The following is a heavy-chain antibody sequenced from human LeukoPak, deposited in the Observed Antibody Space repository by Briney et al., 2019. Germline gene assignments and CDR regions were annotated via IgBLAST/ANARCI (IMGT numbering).Heavy chain of an antibody. Sequence: PSETLSLTCTVSGGSISSSSYYWGWIRQPPGKGLEWIGSIYYSGSTYYNPSLKSRVTISVDTSKNQFSLKLSSVTAAGTAVYYCAREGYSYGSNWFDPWGQGTLVTVSS. D-gene: IGHD5-18*01. CDR2: IYYSGST. CDR1: GGSISSSSYY. CDR3: AREGYSYGSNWFDP. V-gene: IGHV4-39*02. J-gene: IGHJ5*02.